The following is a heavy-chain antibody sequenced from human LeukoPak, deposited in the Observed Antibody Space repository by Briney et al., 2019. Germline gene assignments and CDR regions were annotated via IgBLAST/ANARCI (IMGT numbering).Heavy chain of an antibody. CDR3: ARVVVGSSWYYFDY. Sequence: GGSLRLSCAASGFTFSSYSMNWVRQAPGKGLEWVSSISSSSSYIYYADSVKGRFTISRDNAKNSLYLQTNSLRAEDTAVYYCARVVVGSSWYYFDYWGQGTLVTVSS. J-gene: IGHJ4*02. D-gene: IGHD6-13*01. CDR2: ISSSSSYI. V-gene: IGHV3-21*01. CDR1: GFTFSSYS.